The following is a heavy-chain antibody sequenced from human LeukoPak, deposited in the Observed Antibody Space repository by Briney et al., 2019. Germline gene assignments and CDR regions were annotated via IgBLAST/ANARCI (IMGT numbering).Heavy chain of an antibody. D-gene: IGHD6-19*01. CDR3: AKDTGSYPSSGVDY. CDR2: ISWNSGSI. V-gene: IGHV3-9*01. Sequence: GGSLRLSCAASGFTFDDYAMHWVRQAPGKGLEWVSGISWNSGSIGYADSVKGRFTISRDNAKNSLYLQMNSLRAEDTASYYCAKDTGSYPSSGVDYWGQGTLVTVSS. CDR1: GFTFDDYA. J-gene: IGHJ4*02.